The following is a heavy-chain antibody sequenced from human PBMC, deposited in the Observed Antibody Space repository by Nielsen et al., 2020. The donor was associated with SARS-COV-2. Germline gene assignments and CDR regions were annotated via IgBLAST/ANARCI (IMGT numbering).Heavy chain of an antibody. CDR3: ARDQTTVTSPLRY. CDR2: IWYDGSNK. Sequence: GGSLRLSCAASGFTFSSYGMHWVRQAPGKGLEWVAVIWYDGSNKYYADSVKGRFTISRDNSKNTLYLQMNSLRAEDTAVYYCARDQTTVTSPLRYWGQGTLVTVSS. D-gene: IGHD4-17*01. J-gene: IGHJ4*02. CDR1: GFTFSSYG. V-gene: IGHV3-33*08.